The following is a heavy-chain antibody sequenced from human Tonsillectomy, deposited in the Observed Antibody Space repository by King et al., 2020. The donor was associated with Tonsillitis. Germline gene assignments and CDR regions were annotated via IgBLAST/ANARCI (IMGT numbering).Heavy chain of an antibody. J-gene: IGHJ6*02. CDR2: IFYSGST. D-gene: IGHD1-1*01. CDR1: GGSISSSTYY. CDR3: ARRLISVPDDRPSYYYHYYGMDV. Sequence: QLQESGPGLVKPSETLSLTCTVSGGSISSSTYYWGWIRQPPGKGLEGIGSIFYSGSTYYNPSLKSRVTISVDTSKNQFSLKLSSVTAADTAVYYCARRLISVPDDRPSYYYHYYGMDVWGQGTTVTVSS. V-gene: IGHV4-39*01.